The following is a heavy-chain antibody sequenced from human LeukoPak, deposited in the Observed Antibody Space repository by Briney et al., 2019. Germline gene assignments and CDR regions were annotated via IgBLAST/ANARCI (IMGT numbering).Heavy chain of an antibody. CDR1: GGSISSTNW. D-gene: IGHD4-17*01. CDR3: AREDGPYRPLDY. V-gene: IGHV4-4*02. CDR2: VHLSGRT. J-gene: IGHJ4*02. Sequence: SGTLSLTCGVSGGSISSTNWWTWVRQPPGEGLEWIGEVHLSGRTNYNPSLESRVTMSVDMSENHISLKLTSVTAADTAVYYCAREDGPYRPLDYSGQGTLVTVSS.